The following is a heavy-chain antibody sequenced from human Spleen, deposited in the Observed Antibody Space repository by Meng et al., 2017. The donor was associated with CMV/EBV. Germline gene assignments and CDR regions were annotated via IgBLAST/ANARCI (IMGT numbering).Heavy chain of an antibody. V-gene: IGHV3-74*01. Sequence: GGSLRLSCAASGFTFSNFWMHWVRQAPGKGLVWVSRINSDGSNTNYADSVKGRFTISRDNAKNTLYLQVNSLRAEDTAVYYCAKDWPRNWFDPWGQGTLVTVSS. J-gene: IGHJ5*02. CDR1: GFTFSNFW. CDR2: INSDGSNT. CDR3: AKDWPRNWFDP.